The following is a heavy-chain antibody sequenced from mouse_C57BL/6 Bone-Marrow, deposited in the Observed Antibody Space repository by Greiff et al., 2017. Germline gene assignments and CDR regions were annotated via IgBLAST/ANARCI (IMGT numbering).Heavy chain of an antibody. D-gene: IGHD2-2*01. J-gene: IGHJ3*01. Sequence: VQLQQSGPELVKPGASVKMSCKASGYTFTDYNMHWVKQSHGKSLEWIGYINPNNGGTSYNQKFKGKATLTVNKSSSTAYMELRSLTSEESAVYYGLWLRRFSWFAYWGQGTLVTVSA. V-gene: IGHV1-22*01. CDR1: GYTFTDYN. CDR3: LWLRRFSWFAY. CDR2: INPNNGGT.